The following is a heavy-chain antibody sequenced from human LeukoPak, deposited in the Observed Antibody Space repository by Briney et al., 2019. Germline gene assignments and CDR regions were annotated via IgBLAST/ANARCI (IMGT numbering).Heavy chain of an antibody. CDR2: IYYSGST. V-gene: IGHV4-59*12. D-gene: IGHD3-3*01. CDR1: GGSISSYY. J-gene: IGHJ4*02. Sequence: PSETLSLTCTVSGGSISSYYWSWIRQPPGKGLEWIGYIYYSGSTNYNPSLKSRVTISVDTSKNQFSLKLSSVTAADTAVYYCARGGRGVVLDYWGQGTLVTVSS. CDR3: ARGGRGVVLDY.